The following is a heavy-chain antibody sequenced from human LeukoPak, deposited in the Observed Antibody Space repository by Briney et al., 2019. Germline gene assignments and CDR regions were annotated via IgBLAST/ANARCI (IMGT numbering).Heavy chain of an antibody. CDR1: GYTLSNHA. D-gene: IGHD3-22*01. Sequence: ASVKVSCKGSGYTLSNHAFSWVRQAPGQGLEWMGWISADNGNTNHAQKFQGRVSLTTDTSTSTAYMELRSLRSDDTAVYYCARGLPGYYDSSGSPGDYWGQGTLVAVSS. V-gene: IGHV1-18*04. CDR3: ARGLPGYYDSSGSPGDY. CDR2: ISADNGNT. J-gene: IGHJ4*02.